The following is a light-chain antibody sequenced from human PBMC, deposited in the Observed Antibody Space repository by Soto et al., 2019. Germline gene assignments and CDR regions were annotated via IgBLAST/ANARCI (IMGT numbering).Light chain of an antibody. Sequence: DIQMTQSPSSLSAPVGDRVTITCRASQDISNYLAWYQHKPGKVPRLLIYATSTLQSGVPSRFSGSESGTDFTLTISSLQPEDVAAYYCQKYNRVPWTFGQGAKVEVK. V-gene: IGKV1-27*01. J-gene: IGKJ1*01. CDR1: QDISNY. CDR3: QKYNRVPWT. CDR2: ATS.